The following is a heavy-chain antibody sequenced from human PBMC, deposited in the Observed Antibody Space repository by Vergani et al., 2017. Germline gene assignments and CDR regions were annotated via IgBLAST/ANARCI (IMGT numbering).Heavy chain of an antibody. V-gene: IGHV3-11*01. CDR1: GFTFSDYY. J-gene: IGHJ4*02. Sequence: VKLVESGGGLVKPGGSLRLSCAASGFTFSDYYMSWIRKAPGKGLEWVSYISSSGSTIYYADSVKGRLTISRDNAKNSLYLQMNSLRAEDTAVYYFARDLTYSDFFRCPFFDFWGQGTLVTVSS. CDR2: ISSSGSTI. D-gene: IGHD3-3*01. CDR3: ARDLTYSDFFRCPFFDF.